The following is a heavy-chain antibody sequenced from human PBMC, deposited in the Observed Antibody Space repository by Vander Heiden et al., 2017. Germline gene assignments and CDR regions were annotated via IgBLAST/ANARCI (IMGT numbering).Heavy chain of an antibody. Sequence: QVQLVESGGGLVKPGGSLRLSCAASGFIFDNYYMSWIRLAPGKGLEWVSYINRDSTTIYYTDSVQGRFTISRDNAKKSLYLQMNSQRAEDTAVYYCFAGYNDIDYWGQGTLVTVSS. CDR1: GFIFDNYY. J-gene: IGHJ4*02. D-gene: IGHD5-12*01. CDR3: FAGYNDIDY. CDR2: INRDSTTI. V-gene: IGHV3-11*01.